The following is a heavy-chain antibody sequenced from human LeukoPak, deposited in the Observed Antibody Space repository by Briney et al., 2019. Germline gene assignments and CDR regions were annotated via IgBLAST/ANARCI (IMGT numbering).Heavy chain of an antibody. D-gene: IGHD6-13*01. V-gene: IGHV3-23*01. J-gene: IGHJ4*02. CDR3: TTGYGSRWLSVGVTDY. CDR1: GFTFRSYA. Sequence: PGGSLRLSCAASGFTFRSYAMTWVRQAPGKELEWVSAISASVGTTYYADSVKGRFTISRDNSKSTLYLQMNSLRAEDTAVYYCTTGYGSRWLSVGVTDYWGQGTLVTVSS. CDR2: ISASVGTT.